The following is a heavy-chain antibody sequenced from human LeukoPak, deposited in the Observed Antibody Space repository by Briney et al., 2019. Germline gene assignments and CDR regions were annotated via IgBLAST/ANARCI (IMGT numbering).Heavy chain of an antibody. Sequence: GGSLRLSCAASGFIFSSDDMHWVRQAPGKGLEWVAGIQSNGRNKYFVDSVKGRFAISRDNSKSTLYLQVNSLRVEDTALYYCARESEGGTGTSCPDYWGQGTLVTVSS. V-gene: IGHV3-33*05. D-gene: IGHD2-2*01. J-gene: IGHJ4*02. CDR1: GFIFSSDD. CDR2: IQSNGRNK. CDR3: ARESEGGTGTSCPDY.